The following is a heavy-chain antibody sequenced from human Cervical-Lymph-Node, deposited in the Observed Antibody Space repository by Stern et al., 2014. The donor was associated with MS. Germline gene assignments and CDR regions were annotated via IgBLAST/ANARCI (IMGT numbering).Heavy chain of an antibody. V-gene: IGHV1-69*01. D-gene: IGHD5-24*01. CDR1: GDTFKTLS. CDR2: IIPAFDST. CDR3: ARGGEGYNYYDY. Sequence: VQLVESGAEVKKPGSSVKVSCKASGDTFKTLSLNWMRQAPGLGFEWMGGIIPAFDSTNDAQKFQGRVTITADESTSTSYMELSSLTSEDTALYFCARGGEGYNYYDYWGQGTLVTVSS. J-gene: IGHJ4*02.